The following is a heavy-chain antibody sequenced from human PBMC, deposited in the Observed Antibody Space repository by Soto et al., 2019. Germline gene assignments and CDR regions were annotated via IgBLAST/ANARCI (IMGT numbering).Heavy chain of an antibody. Sequence: GGSLRLSCAASGLTFSIYALHWVRQAPGKGLEWVAVVSFDGSNKLYADSVKGRFTISRDNSKNTLYVQMNSLRGEDTAVYYCARGRYCSGTSCYTDYYFGLDVWGQGTTVTVSS. CDR1: GLTFSIYA. J-gene: IGHJ6*02. D-gene: IGHD2-2*02. CDR3: ARGRYCSGTSCYTDYYFGLDV. CDR2: VSFDGSNK. V-gene: IGHV3-30-3*01.